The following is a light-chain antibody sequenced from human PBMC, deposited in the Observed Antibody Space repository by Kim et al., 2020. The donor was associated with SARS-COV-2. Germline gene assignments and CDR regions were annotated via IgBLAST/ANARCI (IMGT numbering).Light chain of an antibody. CDR1: RADIGDYNR. Sequence: QSALTQPPSVSGSPGQSVTIFCTGTRADIGDYNRVSWYQQSPGTAPKLILYEVTNRPSGVPDRFSGSKSGNTASLTIAGLQAEDEADYYCSSYASDSISVYGGGTKGTVL. V-gene: IGLV2-18*02. CDR3: SSYASDSISV. J-gene: IGLJ3*02. CDR2: EVT.